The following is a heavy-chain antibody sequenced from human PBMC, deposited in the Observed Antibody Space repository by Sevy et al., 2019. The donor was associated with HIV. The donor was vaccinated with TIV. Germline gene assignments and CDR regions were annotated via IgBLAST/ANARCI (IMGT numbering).Heavy chain of an antibody. Sequence: GGSLRLSCAASGFTFSSYAMSWVRQAPGKGLEWVSAISGSGGSTYYADSVKGRFTISRDNAENSLYLQMNSVRAEDTAVYYCARDLFSGGNAVYGYWGQGTLVTVSS. CDR3: ARDLFSGGNAVYGY. V-gene: IGHV3-23*01. J-gene: IGHJ4*02. CDR1: GFTFSSYA. CDR2: ISGSGGST. D-gene: IGHD2-15*01.